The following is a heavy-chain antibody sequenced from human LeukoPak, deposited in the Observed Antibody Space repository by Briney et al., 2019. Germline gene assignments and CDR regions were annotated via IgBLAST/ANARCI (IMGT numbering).Heavy chain of an antibody. CDR3: AREGGFFRPLDY. CDR2: VHLDGRT. D-gene: IGHD3-3*01. V-gene: IGHV4-34*01. J-gene: IGHJ4*02. Sequence: SETLSLTCAVCGGSFSGYYWSWIRQPPGKGLEWIGEVHLDGRTNYNPSLKSRLTISVDLSENHISLKLTSVTAADTAVYYCAREGGFFRPLDYSGQGTLVTVSS. CDR1: GGSFSGYY.